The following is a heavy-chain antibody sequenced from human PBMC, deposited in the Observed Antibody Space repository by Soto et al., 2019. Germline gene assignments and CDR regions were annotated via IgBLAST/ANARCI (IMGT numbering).Heavy chain of an antibody. V-gene: IGHV3-49*04. CDR3: TRDSHDDYGLDF. D-gene: IGHD4-17*01. Sequence: PGGSLRLSCTASGFTFGDFGVNWVRQAPGKGLEWVGFIRSKRYGGTPDYAASVKGRFTISRDDSKSVAYLQMNSLNTEDTAMYYFTRDSHDDYGLDFWGQGALVTVSS. CDR2: IRSKRYGGTP. CDR1: GFTFGDFG. J-gene: IGHJ4*02.